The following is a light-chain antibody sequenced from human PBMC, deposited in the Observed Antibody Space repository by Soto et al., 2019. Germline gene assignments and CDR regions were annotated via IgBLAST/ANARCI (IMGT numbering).Light chain of an antibody. CDR3: LLYYGGAVI. J-gene: IGLJ2*01. Sequence: QAVVTQEPSLTVSPGGTVTLTCDSSTGAVTSGHYANRLQQKPGQAPRALIYSTDTKHSWTPARVSGSLLGGKAALTLSGVRPEDEADYYCLLYYGGAVIFGGGTKLIVL. V-gene: IGLV7-43*01. CDR1: TGAVTSGHY. CDR2: STD.